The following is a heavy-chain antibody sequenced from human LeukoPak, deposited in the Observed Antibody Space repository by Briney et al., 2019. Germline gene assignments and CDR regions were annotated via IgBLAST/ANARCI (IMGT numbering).Heavy chain of an antibody. CDR2: IYTSGST. CDR3: ARGYDSSGYYHNWFDP. CDR1: GGSISSYY. J-gene: IGHJ5*02. D-gene: IGHD3-22*01. V-gene: IGHV4-4*07. Sequence: SETLSLTCTVSGGSISSYYWSWIRQPAGKGLEWIGRIYTSGSTNYNPSLTSRVTMSVDTSKNQFSLKLSSVTAADTAVYYCARGYDSSGYYHNWFDPWGQGTLVTVSS.